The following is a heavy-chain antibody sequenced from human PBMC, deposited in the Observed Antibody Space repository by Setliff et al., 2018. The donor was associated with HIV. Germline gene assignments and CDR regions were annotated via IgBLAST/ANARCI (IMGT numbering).Heavy chain of an antibody. V-gene: IGHV1-2*02. Sequence: ASVKVSCKASGHTFSGYCIHWVRQAPGQGLEWMGWINYNSGGTNYAQTFQGRVTMARDTSISTGYMELSRLASDDTAVYYCARSPYSSGWGPSSVAYMDVWGKGTTGTVSS. CDR3: ARSPYSSGWGPSSVAYMDV. D-gene: IGHD6-19*01. CDR1: GHTFSGYC. J-gene: IGHJ6*03. CDR2: INYNSGGT.